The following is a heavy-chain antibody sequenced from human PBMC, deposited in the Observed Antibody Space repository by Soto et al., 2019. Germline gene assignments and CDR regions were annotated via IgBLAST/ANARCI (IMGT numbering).Heavy chain of an antibody. J-gene: IGHJ2*01. CDR1: GASISRSSSY. V-gene: IGHV4-39*01. CDR3: ARRVNVPSWYFDL. D-gene: IGHD3-10*02. CDR2: INYSGTT. Sequence: QVQLQESGPGLVKPSETQSLTCNVSGASISRSSSYWGWIRQPPGKGLEWIARINYSGTTYYNPSLKSRVTMSVDLSRTQFSLRLASVTAADTAIYFCARRVNVPSWYFDLWGPEKPVTVSS.